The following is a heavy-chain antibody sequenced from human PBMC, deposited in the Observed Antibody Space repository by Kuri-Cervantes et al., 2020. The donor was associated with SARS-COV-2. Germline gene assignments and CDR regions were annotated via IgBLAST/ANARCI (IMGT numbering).Heavy chain of an antibody. D-gene: IGHD1-1*01. J-gene: IGHJ4*02. CDR1: GFTFSSYW. CDR3: AKDGYNWGDYFDY. Sequence: GGSLRLSCAASGFTFSSYWMSWVRQAPGKGLEWVSSIYGSGERTYYADSVKGRFTVSRDNLRNTLYLEMNSLRAEDTALYFCAKDGYNWGDYFDYWGQGTLVTVSS. CDR2: IYGSGERT. V-gene: IGHV3-23*01.